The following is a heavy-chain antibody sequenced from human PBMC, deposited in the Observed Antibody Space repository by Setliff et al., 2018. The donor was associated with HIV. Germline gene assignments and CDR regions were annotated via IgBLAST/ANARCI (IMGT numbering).Heavy chain of an antibody. CDR2: LYSRGST. CDR1: GGSIDHYY. V-gene: IGHV4-4*07. D-gene: IGHD1-26*01. Sequence: LTCTVSGGSIDHYYWSWIRQPAGKGLEWIGRLYSRGSTTYNPSLRSRATMSADTSKNLFSLKLRSVTAADTAVYYCAKSPVGANGWFDSWGQGVLVTVSS. CDR3: AKSPVGANGWFDS. J-gene: IGHJ5*01.